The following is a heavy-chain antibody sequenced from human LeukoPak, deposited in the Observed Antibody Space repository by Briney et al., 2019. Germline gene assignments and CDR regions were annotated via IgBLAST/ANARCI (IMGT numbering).Heavy chain of an antibody. CDR1: GYSISSGYY. CDR3: ARPRSWYWIGAFDI. V-gene: IGHV4-38-2*02. D-gene: IGHD6-13*01. Sequence: PSETLSLTCTVSGYSISSGYYWGWIRQPPGKGLEWIGSIYHSGSTYYNPSLKSRVTISVDTSKNQFSLKLSSVTAADTAVYYCARPRSWYWIGAFDIWGQGTMVTVSS. J-gene: IGHJ3*02. CDR2: IYHSGST.